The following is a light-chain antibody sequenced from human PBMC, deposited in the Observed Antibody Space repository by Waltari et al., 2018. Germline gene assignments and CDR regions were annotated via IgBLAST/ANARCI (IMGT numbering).Light chain of an antibody. CDR1: QGINSY. CDR3: LQYNSYPRT. V-gene: IGKV1-16*02. Sequence: DIQMTQSPSSLSASVGDRVTITCRASQGINSYLSWFQQKPGKAPEALIYGASSLQSGVPSKFTGSGSGTDFTLTISSLQPEDFATYYCLQYNSYPRTFDQGTKVEIK. CDR2: GAS. J-gene: IGKJ1*01.